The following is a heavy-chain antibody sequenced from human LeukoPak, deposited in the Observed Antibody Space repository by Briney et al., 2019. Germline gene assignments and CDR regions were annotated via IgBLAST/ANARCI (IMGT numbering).Heavy chain of an antibody. CDR3: AREDPQTTVPEGMDV. CDR2: IYHSGST. D-gene: IGHD4-17*01. J-gene: IGHJ6*02. CDR1: GGSISSGGYS. V-gene: IGHV4-30-2*01. Sequence: SETLSLTCAVSGGSISSGGYSWSWIRQPPGKGLEWIGYIYHSGSTYYNPSLKSRVTISVDRSRNQFSLQLRSVTAADTAVYYCAREDPQTTVPEGMDVWGQGTTVIVSS.